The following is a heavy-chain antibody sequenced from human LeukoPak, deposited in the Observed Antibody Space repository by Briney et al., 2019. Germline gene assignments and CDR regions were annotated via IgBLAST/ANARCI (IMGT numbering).Heavy chain of an antibody. CDR1: GFTFSSFA. J-gene: IGHJ6*02. CDR2: ISGSGTST. Sequence: GGSLRLSCAASGFTFSSFAMSWVRQPPGKGLEWVSGISGSGTSTYYGDSVKGRFSISRDNSKNTLYLQLNSLRAEDTAMYYCAKDLVVAVMIDHYYFYGMDVWGQGTTVTVSS. D-gene: IGHD2-2*01. V-gene: IGHV3-23*01. CDR3: AKDLVVAVMIDHYYFYGMDV.